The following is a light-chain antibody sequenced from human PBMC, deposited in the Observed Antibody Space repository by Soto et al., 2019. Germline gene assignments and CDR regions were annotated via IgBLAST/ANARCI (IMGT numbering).Light chain of an antibody. CDR1: SSDGGSYDH. CDR3: FSHVGSSIWV. V-gene: IGLV2-23*01. J-gene: IGLJ3*02. Sequence: QSVLTQPASVSGSPGQSITISCTGTSSDGGSYDHVSWYQQHPGQAPKVIIYEDIKRPSGVSNRFSVSKSGNTASLTISGLQAEDEADYYCFSHVGSSIWVFGGGTKLTVL. CDR2: EDI.